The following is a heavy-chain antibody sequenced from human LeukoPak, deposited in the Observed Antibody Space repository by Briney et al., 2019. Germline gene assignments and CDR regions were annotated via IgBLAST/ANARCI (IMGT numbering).Heavy chain of an antibody. CDR1: GYTFNSYV. J-gene: IGHJ4*02. CDR2: IDPNSGDT. CDR3: ARWSNSGYYEFDY. V-gene: IGHV1-8*01. D-gene: IGHD6-25*01. Sequence: ASVKVSCRASGYTFNSYVINWVRQSPGQGLEWMGWIDPNSGDTGYAQKFQGRVTITRKSSIRTAYMELSSLKSEDTAVYYCARWSNSGYYEFDYWGQGTLVTVSS.